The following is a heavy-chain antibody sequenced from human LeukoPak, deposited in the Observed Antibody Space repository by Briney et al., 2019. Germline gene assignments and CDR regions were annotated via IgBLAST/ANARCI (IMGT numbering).Heavy chain of an antibody. V-gene: IGHV3-30-3*01. J-gene: IGHJ4*02. CDR2: ISYDGSNK. Sequence: GRSLRLSCAASGFTSSSYAMHWVRQAPGKGLEWVAVISYDGSNKYYADSVKGRFTISRDNSKNTLYLQMNSLRAEDTAVYYCARERGLGLDHWGQGTLVTVSS. CDR3: ARERGLGLDH. D-gene: IGHD3/OR15-3a*01. CDR1: GFTSSSYA.